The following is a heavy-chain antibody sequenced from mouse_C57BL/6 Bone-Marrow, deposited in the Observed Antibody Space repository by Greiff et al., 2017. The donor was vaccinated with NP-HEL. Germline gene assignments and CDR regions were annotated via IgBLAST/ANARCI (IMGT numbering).Heavy chain of an antibody. CDR3: ARWSYYGYDGAWFAY. J-gene: IGHJ3*01. D-gene: IGHD2-2*01. V-gene: IGHV1-81*01. CDR1: GYTFTSYG. CDR2: IYPRSGNT. Sequence: QVQLKESGAELARPGASVKLSCKASGYTFTSYGISWVKQRTGQGLEWIGEIYPRSGNTYYNEKFKGKATLTADKSSSTAYMELRSLTSEDSAVYFCARWSYYGYDGAWFAYWGQGTLVTVSA.